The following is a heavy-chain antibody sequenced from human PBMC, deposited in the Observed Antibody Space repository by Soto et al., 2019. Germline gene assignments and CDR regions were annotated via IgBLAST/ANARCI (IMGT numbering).Heavy chain of an antibody. CDR1: GFTFSNYA. Sequence: GGSLRLSCAPSGFTFSNYAMSWVRQAPGKGLEWVSAISASAATTYYADSVKGRFTISRDNAKNSLYLQMNSLRAEDTAVYYCARDSPFYYYGMDVWGQGTTVTVSS. CDR2: ISASAATT. V-gene: IGHV3-23*01. CDR3: ARDSPFYYYGMDV. J-gene: IGHJ6*02.